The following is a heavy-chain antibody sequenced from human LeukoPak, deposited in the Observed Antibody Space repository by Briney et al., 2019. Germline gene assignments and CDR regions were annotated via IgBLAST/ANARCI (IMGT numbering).Heavy chain of an antibody. CDR2: IHYSGST. J-gene: IGHJ4*02. D-gene: IGHD6-19*01. CDR3: ARTDSSGWYVFDY. CDR1: GGSISSYY. V-gene: IGHV4-59*01. Sequence: PSETLSLTCTVSGGSISSYYWSWIRQPPGKGLEWIGHIHYSGSTNHNPSLKSRVTISVDTTKNQFSLKLSSVTAADTAVYYCARTDSSGWYVFDYWGQGTLVTVSS.